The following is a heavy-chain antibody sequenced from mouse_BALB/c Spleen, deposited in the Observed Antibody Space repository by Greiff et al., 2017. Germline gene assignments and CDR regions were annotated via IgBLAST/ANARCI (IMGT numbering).Heavy chain of an antibody. Sequence: VQLQQSGAELVRSGASVKLSCTASGFNITDYYMHWVKQRPEQGLEWIGWIDPENGDTEYAPKFQGKATMTADTSSNTAYLQLSSLTSEDTAVYYCNRYYCGGGYDYWGQGTTLTVSA. CDR3: NRYYCGGGYDY. CDR2: IDPENGDT. CDR1: GFNITDYY. D-gene: IGHD1-1*01. V-gene: IGHV14-4*02. J-gene: IGHJ2*01.